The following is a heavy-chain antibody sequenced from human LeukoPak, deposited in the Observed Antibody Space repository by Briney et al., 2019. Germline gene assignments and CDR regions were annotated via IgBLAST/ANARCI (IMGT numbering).Heavy chain of an antibody. Sequence: GGSLRLSCAASGFTFSDYYMSWIRQAPGKGLEWVSYISSSGSTIYYADSVKGRFTISRDNAKNSLFLQMNSLGAEDTAVYYCARDRYSGSYPLDYWGQGTLVIVSS. CDR2: ISSSGSTI. D-gene: IGHD1-26*01. J-gene: IGHJ4*02. CDR1: GFTFSDYY. CDR3: ARDRYSGSYPLDY. V-gene: IGHV3-11*01.